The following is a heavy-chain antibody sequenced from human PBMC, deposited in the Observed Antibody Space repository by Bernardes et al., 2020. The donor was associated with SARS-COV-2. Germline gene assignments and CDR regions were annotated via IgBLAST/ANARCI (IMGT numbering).Heavy chain of an antibody. V-gene: IGHV1-24*01. CDR3: ATNVLLWFGELLYVDY. CDR2: FDPDDGET. CDR1: GYTLTELS. D-gene: IGHD3-10*01. Sequence: ASVKVSCKVSGYTLTELSMHWVRQAPGKGLEWMGGFDPDDGETIYAQKFQGRVTMTEDTSTDTAYMELSSLRSEDTAVYYCATNVLLWFGELLYVDYWGQGTLVTVSS. J-gene: IGHJ4*03.